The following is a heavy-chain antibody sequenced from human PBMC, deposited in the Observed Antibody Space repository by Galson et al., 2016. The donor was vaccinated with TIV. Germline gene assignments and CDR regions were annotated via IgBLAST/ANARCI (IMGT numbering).Heavy chain of an antibody. CDR1: GFSISSSGVG. V-gene: IGHV2-5*02. CDR3: AYLPNMFYYGMDV. J-gene: IGHJ6*02. Sequence: PALVKPTQTLTLTCTFSGFSISSSGVGVGWIRQPPGKALEWLAHIYWDDDKRYSPSLKSRLTINKDTSKNQVVLRMTNRDPLDTATCYCAYLPNMFYYGMDVWGQGTTVTVSS. D-gene: IGHD3-10*02. CDR2: IYWDDDK.